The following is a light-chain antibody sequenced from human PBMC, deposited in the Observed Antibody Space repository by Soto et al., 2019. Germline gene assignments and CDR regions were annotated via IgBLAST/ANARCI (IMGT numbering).Light chain of an antibody. CDR2: AAS. Sequence: DIQMTQSPSSLSASVGYRVTITCRASQSISSYLNWYQQKPGKAPKVLIYAASSLQSGVPSRFSGIGSGTDFTLSISSLQPEDFETYYCQQSYSGPLTFGGGTTVDIK. CDR1: QSISSY. CDR3: QQSYSGPLT. V-gene: IGKV1-39*01. J-gene: IGKJ4*01.